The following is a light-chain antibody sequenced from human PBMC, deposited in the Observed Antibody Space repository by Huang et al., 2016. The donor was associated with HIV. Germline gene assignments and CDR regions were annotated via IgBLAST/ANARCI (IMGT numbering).Light chain of an antibody. V-gene: IGKV3-11*01. CDR3: QQPGS. J-gene: IGKJ2*01. Sequence: EIVLTQSPATLSLSPGERATLSCRASQSVGGYLSWYQQKPGQAPRLLIYDTSTRATGIPARFSGSGSETDFTLTISSLEPEDFAVYYCQQPGSFGQGTKVDIK. CDR1: QSVGGY. CDR2: DTS.